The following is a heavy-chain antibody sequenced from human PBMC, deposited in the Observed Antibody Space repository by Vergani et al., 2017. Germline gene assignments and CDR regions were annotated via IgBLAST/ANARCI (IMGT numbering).Heavy chain of an antibody. CDR2: ININGDYT. CDR1: GFSFTTYA. CDR3: AKGGWNYWFDS. Sequence: EVQLLESGGDLVQPGGPLRLPCAASGFSFTTYAMSWVRQAPGKGLEWVSTININGDYTRYGDSVKGRFTISRDNSKSTLYLQMNSLSAEDTAIYYCAKGGWNYWFDSWGQGTLVIVS. J-gene: IGHJ5*01. V-gene: IGHV3-23*01. D-gene: IGHD1-1*01.